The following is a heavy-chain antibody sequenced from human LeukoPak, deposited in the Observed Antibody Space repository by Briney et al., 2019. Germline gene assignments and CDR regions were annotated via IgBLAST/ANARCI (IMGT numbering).Heavy chain of an antibody. CDR2: ISSSSSYI. Sequence: KPGRSLRLSCAASGFTFSSYGMHWVRQAPGKGLEWVSSISSSSSYIYYADSVKGRFTISRDSAKNSLYLQMNSLRAEDTAVYYCARATSYNNWNDHDDGYFDYWGQGTLVTVSS. V-gene: IGHV3-21*01. CDR1: GFTFSSYG. D-gene: IGHD1-20*01. CDR3: ARATSYNNWNDHDDGYFDY. J-gene: IGHJ4*02.